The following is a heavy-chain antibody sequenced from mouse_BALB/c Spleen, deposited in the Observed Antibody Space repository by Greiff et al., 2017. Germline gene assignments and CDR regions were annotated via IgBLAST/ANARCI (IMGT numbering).Heavy chain of an antibody. Sequence: EVQLQESGPELVKPGASVKMSCKASGYTFTSYVMHWVKQKPGQGLEWIGYINPYNDGTKYNEKFKGKATLTSDKSSSTAYMELSSLTSEDSAVYYCARGGGNYALDYWGQGTTLTVSS. J-gene: IGHJ2*01. CDR1: GYTFTSYV. CDR3: ARGGGNYALDY. CDR2: INPYNDGT. D-gene: IGHD2-1*01. V-gene: IGHV1-14*01.